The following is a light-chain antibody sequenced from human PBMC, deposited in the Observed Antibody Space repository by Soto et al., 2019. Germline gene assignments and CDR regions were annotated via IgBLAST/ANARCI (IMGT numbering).Light chain of an antibody. J-gene: IGKJ1*01. CDR1: QGISSA. V-gene: IGKV1-13*02. Sequence: AIQLTQSPSSLSASVGDRVTITCRASQGISSALAWYQQKPGKAPKLLIYDASSLESGVPSRLSGSGSGTDFTLTITRLQAEDVAVYYCQQYYRTPWTFGQGTKVEIK. CDR3: QQYYRTPWT. CDR2: DAS.